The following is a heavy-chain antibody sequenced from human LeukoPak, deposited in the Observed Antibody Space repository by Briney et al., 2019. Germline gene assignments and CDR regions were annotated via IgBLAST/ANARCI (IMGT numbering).Heavy chain of an antibody. Sequence: SETLSLTCTVSGYSISSGYYWSWIRQPAGKGLEWIGRIYTSGSTNYNPSLKSRVTISVDTSKNQFSLKLSSVTAADTAVYYCARGGYYDSSADYWGQGTLVTVSS. CDR1: GYSISSGYY. CDR2: IYTSGST. D-gene: IGHD3-22*01. V-gene: IGHV4-61*02. J-gene: IGHJ4*02. CDR3: ARGGYYDSSADY.